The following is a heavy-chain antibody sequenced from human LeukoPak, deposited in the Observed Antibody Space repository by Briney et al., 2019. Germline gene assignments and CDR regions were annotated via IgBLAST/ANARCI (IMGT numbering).Heavy chain of an antibody. V-gene: IGHV4-61*01. CDR2: IYYSGST. Sequence: PSETLSLTCTVSGGSVSSGSYYWSWIRQPPGKGLEWIGYIYYSGSTNYNPSLKSRVTISVDTSKNQFSLKLSSVTAADTAVYYCARDSYSSGSAVDAFDIWGQGTMVTVSS. D-gene: IGHD3-10*01. J-gene: IGHJ3*02. CDR1: GGSVSSGSYY. CDR3: ARDSYSSGSAVDAFDI.